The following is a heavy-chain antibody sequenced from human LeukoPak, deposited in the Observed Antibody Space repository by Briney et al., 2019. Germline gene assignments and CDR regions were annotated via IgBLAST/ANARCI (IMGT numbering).Heavy chain of an antibody. CDR2: IYRNXXGGTT. Sequence: WVRQAPGXGLEWVGRIYRNXXGGTTDYAAAVKGRFTISRDDSKNTLYLQMNSLKTEDTAVYYCTTDSYCSTTTCYASSNYYYGLDAWGQGTSVTVSS. J-gene: IGHJ6*02. V-gene: IGHV3-15*05. CDR3: TTDSYCSTTTCYASSNYYYGLDA. D-gene: IGHD2-2*01.